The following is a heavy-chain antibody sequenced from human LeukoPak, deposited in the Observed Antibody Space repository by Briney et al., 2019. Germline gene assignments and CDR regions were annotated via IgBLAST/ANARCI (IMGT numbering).Heavy chain of an antibody. J-gene: IGHJ4*02. V-gene: IGHV4-31*03. CDR1: GGSISRTGHY. Sequence: SETLSLTCTVSGGSISRTGHYWTWIRQHPAKGLEWIGYIYYNGNMYYSPSLKSRITISIDTSKNQFSLNLTSVTAADTAVYFCAREVSILGVVDYWGQGTLVTVSS. CDR2: IYYNGNM. D-gene: IGHD3-3*01. CDR3: AREVSILGVVDY.